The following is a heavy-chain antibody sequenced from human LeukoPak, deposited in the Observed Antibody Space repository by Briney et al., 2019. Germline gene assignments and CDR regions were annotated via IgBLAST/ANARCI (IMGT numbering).Heavy chain of an antibody. V-gene: IGHV4-59*01. J-gene: IGHJ6*02. Sequence: SSETLSLTCTVAGGSISSYYSSWIRQPPGKGLEWIGYIYYSGSTNYNPSLKSRVTISVDTSKNQFSLKLSSVTAADTAVYYCARDREVYDSSGYRLYYYGMDVWGQGTTVTVSS. CDR2: IYYSGST. CDR3: ARDREVYDSSGYRLYYYGMDV. D-gene: IGHD3-22*01. CDR1: GGSISSYY.